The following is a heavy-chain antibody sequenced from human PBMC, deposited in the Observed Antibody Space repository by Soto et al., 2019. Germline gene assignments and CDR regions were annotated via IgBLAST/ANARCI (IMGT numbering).Heavy chain of an antibody. Sequence: EVQLVESGGGLVKPGGSLRLSCAASGFTFSNAWMSWVRQSPGKGLEWVGRIKSKTDGGTTDYAAPVKGRFTISRDDSKNTLYLQMNSLKTEDTAVYYCTTDRRFGWGPGYWGQGTLVTVSS. J-gene: IGHJ4*02. CDR2: IKSKTDGGTT. CDR1: GFTFSNAW. D-gene: IGHD3-10*01. CDR3: TTDRRFGWGPGY. V-gene: IGHV3-15*01.